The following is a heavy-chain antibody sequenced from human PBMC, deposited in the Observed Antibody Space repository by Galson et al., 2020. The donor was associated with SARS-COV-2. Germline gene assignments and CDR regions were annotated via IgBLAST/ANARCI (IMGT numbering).Heavy chain of an antibody. CDR2: ISSSGSTI. J-gene: IGHJ6*02. CDR3: ARDGFSGPTHSHYYYYGMDV. Sequence: NSGGSLRLSCAASGFTFSDYYMSWIRQAPGKGLEWVSYISSSGSTIYYADSVKGRFTISRDNAKNSLYLQMNSLRAEDTAVYYCARDGFSGPTHSHYYYYGMDVWGQGTTVTVSS. V-gene: IGHV3-11*01. D-gene: IGHD6-25*01. CDR1: GFTFSDYY.